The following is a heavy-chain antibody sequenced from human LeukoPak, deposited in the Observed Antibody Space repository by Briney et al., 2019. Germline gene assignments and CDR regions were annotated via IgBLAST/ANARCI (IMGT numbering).Heavy chain of an antibody. D-gene: IGHD5-18*01. Sequence: ASVKVSCKASGYTFTSYDINWVRQATGQGLEWMGWMNPNSGNTGYAQKFQGRVTMTRNTSISTAYMELSSLRSEDTAVYYCARDSGYSYGYNWFDPWGQGTLVTVSS. CDR1: GYTFTSYD. V-gene: IGHV1-8*01. CDR2: MNPNSGNT. CDR3: ARDSGYSYGYNWFDP. J-gene: IGHJ5*02.